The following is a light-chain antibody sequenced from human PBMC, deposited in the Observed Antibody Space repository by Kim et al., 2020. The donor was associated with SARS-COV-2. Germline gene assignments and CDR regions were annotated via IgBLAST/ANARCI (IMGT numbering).Light chain of an antibody. CDR2: DVS. J-gene: IGLJ1*01. Sequence: QSALTQPASVSGSPGQSITISCTGTSSDVGGYNYVSWYQQHPGKAPKLMIYDVSKRPSGVSNRFSGSKSGNTASLTISGLQAEDEADYYCSSYTSSSPYVFGTGTKVPS. CDR3: SSYTSSSPYV. V-gene: IGLV2-14*01. CDR1: SSDVGGYNY.